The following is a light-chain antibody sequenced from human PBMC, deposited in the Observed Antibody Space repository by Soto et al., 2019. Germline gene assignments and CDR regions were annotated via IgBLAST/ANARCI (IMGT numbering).Light chain of an antibody. Sequence: DIVMTQSPDSLAVSVGERATINCKSSQSVLYTSSHGSHLAWYQQKPGQPPKLLIYWASTRESGVPDRFSGSGSGTDFTLTISSLQTEDVAVYYCQQYYSAPLTFGGGTKVEIK. CDR2: WAS. CDR1: QSVLYTSSHGSH. J-gene: IGKJ4*01. CDR3: QQYYSAPLT. V-gene: IGKV4-1*01.